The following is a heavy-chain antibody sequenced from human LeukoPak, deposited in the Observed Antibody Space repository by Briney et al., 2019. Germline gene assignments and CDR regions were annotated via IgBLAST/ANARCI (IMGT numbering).Heavy chain of an antibody. CDR3: ARVITIFGVAFDY. Sequence: SETLSLTCAVYGGSFSGYYWSWIRQPPGKGLEWIGYIYYSGSTYYNPSLKSRVTISVDTSKNQFSLKLSSVTAADTAVYYCARVITIFGVAFDYWGQGTLVTVSS. CDR1: GGSFSGYY. V-gene: IGHV4-30-4*08. CDR2: IYYSGST. D-gene: IGHD3-3*01. J-gene: IGHJ4*02.